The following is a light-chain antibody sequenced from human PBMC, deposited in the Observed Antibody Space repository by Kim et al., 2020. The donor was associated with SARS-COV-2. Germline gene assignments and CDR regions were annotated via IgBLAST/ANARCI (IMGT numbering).Light chain of an antibody. CDR1: QSISSW. V-gene: IGKV1-5*01. Sequence: DIQMTQSPSTLSASVGDRVTISCRASQSISSWLAWYQQNPGKAPRLLIYHASNLESGVPSRFSGSGSGTEFTLTIRSLQPDDSATYYCQQYHSYRTFGQGTKVDIK. CDR3: QQYHSYRT. J-gene: IGKJ1*01. CDR2: HAS.